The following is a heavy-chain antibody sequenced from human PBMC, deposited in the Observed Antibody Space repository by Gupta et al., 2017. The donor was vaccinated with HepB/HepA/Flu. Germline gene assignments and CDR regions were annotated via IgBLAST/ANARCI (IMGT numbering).Heavy chain of an antibody. Sequence: EVQLVESGGGLVQPGGSLRLSCAASGFTFSSYYMTWLRQAPGKGLEWVSVIYTNGATYYADSVKGRFAISRDNSKNTLYLQMNSLRAEDTAIYYCVTPLGYHYAGTGYSDYWGQGTLVTVSS. D-gene: IGHD3-22*01. J-gene: IGHJ4*02. CDR2: IYTNGAT. CDR3: VTPLGYHYAGTGYSDY. V-gene: IGHV3-66*01. CDR1: GFTFSSYY.